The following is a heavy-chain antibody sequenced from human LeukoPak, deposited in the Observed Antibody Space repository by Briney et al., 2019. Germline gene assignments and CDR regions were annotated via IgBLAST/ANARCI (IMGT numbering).Heavy chain of an antibody. CDR2: INTDGSST. CDR3: ARDMSWNSVSY. V-gene: IGHV3-74*01. CDR1: GFTFSNFW. J-gene: IGHJ4*02. Sequence: GGSLRLSCAASGFTFSNFWMHWVRQAPGKGLVWVSRINTDGSSTAYADSVKGRFTISRDNAKNTLYLQVNNLRIEDTATYFCARDMSWNSVSYWGRGTLVTVSS. D-gene: IGHD1-7*01.